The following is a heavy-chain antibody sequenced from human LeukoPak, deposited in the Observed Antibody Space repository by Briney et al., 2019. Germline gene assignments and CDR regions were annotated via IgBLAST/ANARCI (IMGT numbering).Heavy chain of an antibody. CDR3: ARVPGGSYFYYCGMDV. CDR1: GFTFSSYG. V-gene: IGHV3-33*01. Sequence: GGSLRLSCAASGFTFSSYGMHWVRQAPGKGLEWVAVIWYDGSNKYYADSVKGRFTISRDNSKNTLYLQMNSLRAEDTAVYYCARVPGGSYFYYCGMDVWGQGTTVTVSS. J-gene: IGHJ6*02. D-gene: IGHD1-26*01. CDR2: IWYDGSNK.